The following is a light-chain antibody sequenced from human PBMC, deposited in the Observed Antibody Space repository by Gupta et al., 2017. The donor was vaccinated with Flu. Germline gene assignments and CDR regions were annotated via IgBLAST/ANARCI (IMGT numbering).Light chain of an antibody. J-gene: IGKJ5*01. CDR1: QDVRRC. CDR2: DAS. V-gene: IGKV1-12*01. Sequence: DIQMTQSPSSVSASVGDRVTITCRSSQDVRRCLVWYQQKPGKAPNLLIVDASKLKSGVPSRFSGSGSGTEFTLTINSLQPEDFGIYYCQHCCSFPLTFGQGTQLDIK. CDR3: QHCCSFPLT.